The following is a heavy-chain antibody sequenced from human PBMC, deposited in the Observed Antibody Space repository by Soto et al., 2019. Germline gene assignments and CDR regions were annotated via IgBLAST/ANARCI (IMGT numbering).Heavy chain of an antibody. V-gene: IGHV4-59*01. Sequence: PSETLSLTCTVSGGSISSYYWSWIRQPPVKGLEWIGYIYYSGSTNYNPSLKSRVTISVDTSQNQFSLKLSSVPAADTAVYYCARDRYYYDSSGYYYGMDVWGQGTTVTVSS. CDR3: ARDRYYYDSSGYYYGMDV. CDR2: IYYSGST. D-gene: IGHD3-22*01. J-gene: IGHJ6*02. CDR1: GGSISSYY.